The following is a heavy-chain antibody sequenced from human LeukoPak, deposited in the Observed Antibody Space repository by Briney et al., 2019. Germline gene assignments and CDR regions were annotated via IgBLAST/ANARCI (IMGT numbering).Heavy chain of an antibody. V-gene: IGHV1-24*01. D-gene: IGHD1-14*01. J-gene: IGHJ4*02. CDR3: ATAFAGNLVDD. Sequence: ASVQVSFQVSGCALSYLSMHWVRQAPGKGGGWMGSFALEDGEKVYSQKFQGRDTMTEDTSTDTAYLELGSLRSEDTAVYYCATAFAGNLVDDWGQGTLVTVSS. CDR1: GCALSYLS. CDR2: FALEDGEK.